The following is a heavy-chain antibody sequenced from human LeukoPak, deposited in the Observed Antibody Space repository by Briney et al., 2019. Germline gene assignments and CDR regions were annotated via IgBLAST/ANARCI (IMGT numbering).Heavy chain of an antibody. D-gene: IGHD4-11*01. CDR2: INPNSGGT. CDR3: ARNEPYRNAYSSYYGMDV. CDR1: GYTFTGYY. J-gene: IGHJ6*02. V-gene: IGHV1-2*02. Sequence: ASVKVSCKASGYTFTGYYMHWVRQAPGQGLEWMGWINPNSGGTNYAQKFQGRVTMTRDTSISTAYMELSRLRSDDTAVYYCARNEPYRNAYSSYYGMDVWGQGTTVTVSS.